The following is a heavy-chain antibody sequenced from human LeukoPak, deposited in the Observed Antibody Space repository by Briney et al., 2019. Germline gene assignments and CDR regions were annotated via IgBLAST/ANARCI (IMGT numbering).Heavy chain of an antibody. J-gene: IGHJ4*02. V-gene: IGHV3-11*05. CDR2: ISSSSSYT. CDR1: GFTFSDYY. D-gene: IGHD3-22*01. CDR3: ARAGYYYSSGQYYFDY. Sequence: GGSLRLSCAASGFTFSDYYMSWIRQAPGKGLEWVSYISSSSSYTNYADSVKGRFTISRDNAKNSLYLQMNSLRAEDSAVYYCARAGYYYSSGQYYFDYWGEGTLVTVSS.